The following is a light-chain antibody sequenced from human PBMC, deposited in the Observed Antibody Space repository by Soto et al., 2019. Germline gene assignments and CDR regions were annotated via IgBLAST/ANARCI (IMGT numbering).Light chain of an antibody. J-gene: IGKJ4*02. CDR2: AAS. Sequence: DIQMTQSPSSISTSVGDTVTISCRASQGVARWLAWYQQKPGKAPKLLIYAASTLQSGVPSRFSGSGSGTDFTLTISSLQPEDLGIYYCQQSNSFPLTFGGGTKVEIK. V-gene: IGKV1-12*01. CDR3: QQSNSFPLT. CDR1: QGVARW.